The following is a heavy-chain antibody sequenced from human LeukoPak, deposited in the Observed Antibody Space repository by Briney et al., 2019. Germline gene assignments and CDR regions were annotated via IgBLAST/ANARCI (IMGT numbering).Heavy chain of an antibody. CDR2: IRHDGSYQ. Sequence: SGGSLRLSCAAFGFTFRSYGMHWVRQTPGKGLEWVAFIRHDGSYQQNADSVKVHSTDSRNNSKDMVYLQMNSLSTEDTAVYYCAKNRDRSDYLRDFDFWGQGTMVTVSS. CDR3: AKNRDRSDYLRDFDF. V-gene: IGHV3-30*02. CDR1: GFTFRSYG. J-gene: IGHJ4*02. D-gene: IGHD3-22*01.